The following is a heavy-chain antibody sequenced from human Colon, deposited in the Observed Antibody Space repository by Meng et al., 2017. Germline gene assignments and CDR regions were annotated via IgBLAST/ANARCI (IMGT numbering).Heavy chain of an antibody. CDR2: INHSGRT. D-gene: IGHD3-16*01. CDR1: GWSFSGYY. CDR3: ARGVAGGLGIHFDY. J-gene: IGHJ4*02. Sequence: QWQQQQGAARLLQPSATLSLTSAFYGWSFSGYYWNWSRQTPGKGLEWSGQINHSGRTIYNPSLKSRVTTSIDTSKNQVSLNLTSATAADTAVYYCARGVAGGLGIHFDYWGQGTLVTVSS. V-gene: IGHV4-34*01.